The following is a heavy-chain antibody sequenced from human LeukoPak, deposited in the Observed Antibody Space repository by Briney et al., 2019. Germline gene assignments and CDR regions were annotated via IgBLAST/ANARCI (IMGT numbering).Heavy chain of an antibody. CDR3: AAFSSGSDFDY. V-gene: IGHV1-18*01. Sequence: ASVRVSCKASGYTFSIYGFSWVRQAPGQGLEWMGWISAYNGNTNYAQKFQGRVTMTEDTSTDTAYMELSSLRSEDTAVYYCAAFSSGSDFDYWGQGTLVTVSS. D-gene: IGHD6-19*01. CDR2: ISAYNGNT. CDR1: GYTFSIYG. J-gene: IGHJ4*02.